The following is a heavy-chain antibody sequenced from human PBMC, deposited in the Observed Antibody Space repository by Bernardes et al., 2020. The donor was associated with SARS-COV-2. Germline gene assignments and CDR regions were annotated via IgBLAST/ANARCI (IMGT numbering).Heavy chain of an antibody. V-gene: IGHV1-8*01. Sequence: ASVKVSCKASGYTFTSYDINWVRQATGQGLEWMGWMNPNSGNTSYAQKFQGRVTMTRNTSISTAYMELSSLRSEDTAVYYCARYDFWSGYYYYGMDVWGQGTTVTVSS. J-gene: IGHJ6*02. CDR3: ARYDFWSGYYYYGMDV. CDR1: GYTFTSYD. D-gene: IGHD3-3*01. CDR2: MNPNSGNT.